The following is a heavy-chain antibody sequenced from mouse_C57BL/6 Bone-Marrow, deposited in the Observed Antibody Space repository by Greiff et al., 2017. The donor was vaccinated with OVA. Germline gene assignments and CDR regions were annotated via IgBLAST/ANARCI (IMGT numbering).Heavy chain of an antibody. CDR3: AREMITTWYFDV. V-gene: IGHV5-4*01. D-gene: IGHD2-4*01. Sequence: DVKLRESGGGLVKPGGSLKLSCAASGFTFSSYAMSWVRQTPEKRLEWVATISDGGSYTYYPDNVKGRFTISRDNAKNNLYLQMSHLKSEDTAMYYCAREMITTWYFDVWGTGTTVTVSS. J-gene: IGHJ1*03. CDR1: GFTFSSYA. CDR2: ISDGGSYT.